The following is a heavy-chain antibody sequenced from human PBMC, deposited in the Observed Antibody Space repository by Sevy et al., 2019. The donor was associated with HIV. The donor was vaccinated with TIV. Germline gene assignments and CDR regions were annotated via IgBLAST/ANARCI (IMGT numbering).Heavy chain of an antibody. CDR3: VRGGGRIHDFDY. CDR2: ISDSGHIK. Sequence: GGSLRLSCAASGFTFSDFYMSWIRQAPGKGLEWVSYISDSGHIKHYEDSVKGRFLISRDNAHSTVHLQMNSLTAEDTADYYCVRGGGRIHDFDYWGRGTLVTVSS. CDR1: GFTFSDFY. D-gene: IGHD3-16*01. J-gene: IGHJ4*02. V-gene: IGHV3-11*01.